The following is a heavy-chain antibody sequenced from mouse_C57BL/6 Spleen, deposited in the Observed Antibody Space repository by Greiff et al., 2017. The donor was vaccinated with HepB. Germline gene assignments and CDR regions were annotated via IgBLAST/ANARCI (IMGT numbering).Heavy chain of an antibody. Sequence: QVQLQQSGPGLVQPSQSLSITCTVSGFSLTSYGVHWVRQSPGKGLEWLGVIWSGGSTDYNAAFISRLSISKDNSKSQVFFKMNSLQADDTAIYYCARNEDDYDGFAYWGQGTLVTVSA. V-gene: IGHV2-2*01. CDR1: GFSLTSYG. D-gene: IGHD2-4*01. J-gene: IGHJ3*01. CDR3: ARNEDDYDGFAY. CDR2: IWSGGST.